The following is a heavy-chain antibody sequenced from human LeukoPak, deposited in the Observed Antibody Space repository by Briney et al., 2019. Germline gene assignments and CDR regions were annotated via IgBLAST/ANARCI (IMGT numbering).Heavy chain of an antibody. CDR1: GYTFTGYY. CDR3: ARDRPPYPTGDY. V-gene: IGHV1-2*02. D-gene: IGHD6-6*01. J-gene: IGHJ4*02. Sequence: ASVKVSCKASGYTFTGYYMHWVRQAPGQGLEWMGWINPNSGGTNYAQKFQGRVTMTRDTSISTAYMELSRLRSDDTAVYYCARDRPPYPTGDYWGQGTLVTVSS. CDR2: INPNSGGT.